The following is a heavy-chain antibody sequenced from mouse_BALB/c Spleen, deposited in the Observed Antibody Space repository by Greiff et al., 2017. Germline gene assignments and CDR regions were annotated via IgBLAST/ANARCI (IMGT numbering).Heavy chain of an antibody. J-gene: IGHJ3*01. D-gene: IGHD2-1*01. CDR1: GYTFSSYW. Sequence: VQLQQSGAELMKPGASVKISCKATGYTFSSYWIEWVKQRPGHGLEWIGEILPGSGSTNYNEKFKGKATFTADTSSNTAYMQLSSLTSEDSAVYYCARRDYYGNFWFAYWGQGTLVTVSA. V-gene: IGHV1-9*01. CDR3: ARRDYYGNFWFAY. CDR2: ILPGSGST.